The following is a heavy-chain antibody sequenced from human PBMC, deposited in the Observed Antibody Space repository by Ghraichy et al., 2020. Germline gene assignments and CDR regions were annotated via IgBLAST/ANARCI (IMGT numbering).Heavy chain of an antibody. CDR3: ARQAVVTPRGFTDY. Sequence: LSLTCAASGFTFNSHWMHWVRQAPGKGLVWVSRISSDGSSISYADSVKGRFTISRDNAKNTLYLQMNSLRGEDTAVYYCARQAVVTPRGFTDYWGQGTLVSVSS. CDR1: GFTFNSHW. CDR2: ISSDGSSI. J-gene: IGHJ4*02. V-gene: IGHV3-74*01. D-gene: IGHD4-23*01.